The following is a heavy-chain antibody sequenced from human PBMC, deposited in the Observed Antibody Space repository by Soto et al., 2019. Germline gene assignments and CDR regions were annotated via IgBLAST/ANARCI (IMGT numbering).Heavy chain of an antibody. J-gene: IGHJ4*02. CDR3: ARDGTLYDSRAYYYLY. D-gene: IGHD3-22*01. V-gene: IGHV1-69*13. Sequence: GASVKVSCKASGGTFSSNTITWVRQAPGQGLEWMGGITPMFGTPNYAQKFRGRVTIPADESTSTAYMELSSLRSEDTAMYFCARDGTLYDSRAYYYLYWGQGTLVTVSS. CDR1: GGTFSSNT. CDR2: ITPMFGTP.